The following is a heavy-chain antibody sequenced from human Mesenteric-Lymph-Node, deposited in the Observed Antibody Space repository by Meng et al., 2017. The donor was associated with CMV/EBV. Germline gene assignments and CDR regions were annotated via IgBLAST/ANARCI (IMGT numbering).Heavy chain of an antibody. CDR1: GGSFSGYY. D-gene: IGHD3-10*01. J-gene: IGHJ4*02. Sequence: AVDGGSFSGYYWSWIRQPPGKGLEWIGEINHSGSTNYNPSLKSRVTISVDTSKNQFSLKLSSVTAADTAVYYCARGRRWFGEPNLDYWGQGTLVTVSS. CDR2: INHSGST. CDR3: ARGRRWFGEPNLDY. V-gene: IGHV4-34*01.